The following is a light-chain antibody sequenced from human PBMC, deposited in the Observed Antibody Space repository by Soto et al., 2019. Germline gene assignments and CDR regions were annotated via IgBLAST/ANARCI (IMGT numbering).Light chain of an antibody. CDR2: AAS. CDR1: QGISSY. V-gene: IGKV1-8*01. J-gene: IGKJ3*01. Sequence: IQMTQSPSSLSASTGDRVTITCRASQGISSYLAWYQQKPGKAPKLLIYAASTLQSGVPSRFSGSGSGTDFTLTINSLQPEDFATYYCQQSYSTPLFTFGPGTKVDIK. CDR3: QQSYSTPLFT.